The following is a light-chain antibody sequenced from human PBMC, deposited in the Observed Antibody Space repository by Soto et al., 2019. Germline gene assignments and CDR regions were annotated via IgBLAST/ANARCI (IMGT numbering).Light chain of an antibody. V-gene: IGLV4-69*01. CDR1: SGHSNYA. CDR3: QTWGTGIHHAV. Sequence: QSVLTQSPSASASLGASVKLICTLSSGHSNYAIAWHQQQPEKGPRYLMKLNSDGSHSKGDGIPDRFSGSSSGAERYLTISRLQSEDEADYYCQTWGTGIHHAVFAAGTKVTVL. J-gene: IGLJ2*01. CDR2: LNSDGSH.